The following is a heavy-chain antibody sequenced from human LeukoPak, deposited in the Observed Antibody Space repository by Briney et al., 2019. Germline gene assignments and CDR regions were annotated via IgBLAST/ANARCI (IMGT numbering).Heavy chain of an antibody. V-gene: IGHV3-9*03. CDR1: GFTFDDYA. Sequence: GGSLRLSCAASGFTFDDYAMHWVRQAPGKGLEWVSGISWNSGSIGYADSVKGRFTISRDNAKNSLYLQMNSLRAEDMALYYCAKDIHRGSSSILDYWGQGTLVTVSS. D-gene: IGHD6-6*01. CDR3: AKDIHRGSSSILDY. J-gene: IGHJ4*02. CDR2: ISWNSGSI.